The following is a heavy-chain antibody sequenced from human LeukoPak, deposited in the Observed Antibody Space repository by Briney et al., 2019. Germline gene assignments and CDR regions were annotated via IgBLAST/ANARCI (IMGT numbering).Heavy chain of an antibody. CDR1: GFTFSSYS. D-gene: IGHD1-26*01. CDR3: ARERYSGSYPVFDY. V-gene: IGHV3-21*01. CDR2: ISSSSSYI. J-gene: IGHJ4*02. Sequence: GGALRLSCAASGFTFSSYSMNWVRQAPGKGLEWVSSISSSSSYIYYADSVKGRFTISRDNAKSSLYVEMNSLRAEDTAVYYCARERYSGSYPVFDYWGQGTLVTVSS.